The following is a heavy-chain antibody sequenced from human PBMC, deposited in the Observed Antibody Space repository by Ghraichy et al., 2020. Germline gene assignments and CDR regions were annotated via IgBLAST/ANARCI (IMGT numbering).Heavy chain of an antibody. CDR3: ARAGSIAARPRYYYYGMDV. CDR2: IYYSGST. J-gene: IGHJ6*02. D-gene: IGHD6-6*01. Sequence: SETLSLTCTVSGGSISSYYWSWIRQPPGKGLEWIGYIYYSGSTNYNPSLKSRVTISVDTSKNQFSLKLSSVTAADTAVYYCARAGSIAARPRYYYYGMDVWGQGTTVTVSS. CDR1: GGSISSYY. V-gene: IGHV4-59*01.